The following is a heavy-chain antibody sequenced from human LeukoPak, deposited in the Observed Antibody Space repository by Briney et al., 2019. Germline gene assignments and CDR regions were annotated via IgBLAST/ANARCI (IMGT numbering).Heavy chain of an antibody. CDR2: ISSSSSYI. CDR1: GFTFSSYS. V-gene: IGHV3-21*01. Sequence: PGGSLRLSCAASGFTFSSYSVNWVRQAPGKGLEWVSSISSSSSYIYYADSVKGRFTISRDNAKNSLYLQKNSLRAEDTAVYYCARATVVRDAFDIWGQGTMVTVSP. CDR3: ARATVVRDAFDI. D-gene: IGHD2-2*01. J-gene: IGHJ3*02.